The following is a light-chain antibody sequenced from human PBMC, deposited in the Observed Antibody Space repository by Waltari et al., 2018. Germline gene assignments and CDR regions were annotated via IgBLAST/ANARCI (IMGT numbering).Light chain of an antibody. V-gene: IGKV1-39*01. CDR1: QSISGY. CDR2: ATS. J-gene: IGKJ4*01. Sequence: DIQMTQSPSSLSASVGDRVTITCRASQSISGYLNWYQQKPGKAPKVLIYATSSLQSGVPSRFSGSGSGTDFTLTFSSLQPEDFATYYCQQSYRTPPLTFGGGTKVEIK. CDR3: QQSYRTPPLT.